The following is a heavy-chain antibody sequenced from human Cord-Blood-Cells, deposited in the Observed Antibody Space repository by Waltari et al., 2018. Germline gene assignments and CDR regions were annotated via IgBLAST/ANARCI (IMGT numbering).Heavy chain of an antibody. D-gene: IGHD2-21*02. CDR3: ASAICGGDCYPLDGMDV. J-gene: IGHJ6*02. CDR2: INPNSGGT. V-gene: IGHV1-2*04. Sequence: QVQLVQSGAEVKKPGASVKVSCKASGYTFTGYYMHWVRQAPGQGLEWMGWINPNSGGTNYAQKFQGWVTMTRDTSISTAYMELSRLRSDDTAVYYCASAICGGDCYPLDGMDVWCQGTTVTVSS. CDR1: GYTFTGYY.